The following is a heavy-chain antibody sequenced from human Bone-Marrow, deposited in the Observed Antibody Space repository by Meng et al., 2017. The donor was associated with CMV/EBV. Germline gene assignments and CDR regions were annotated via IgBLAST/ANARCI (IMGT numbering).Heavy chain of an antibody. V-gene: IGHV1-69*05. J-gene: IGHJ5*02. CDR3: ARERYIVVVPAATGGWFDP. Sequence: SVKVSCKASGGTFSSYAISWMRQAPGQGLEWMGGIIPIFGTANYAQKFQGRVTITTDESTSTAYMELSSLRSEDTAVYYCARERYIVVVPAATGGWFDPWGQGTLVTGSS. CDR1: GGTFSSYA. D-gene: IGHD2-2*01. CDR2: IIPIFGTA.